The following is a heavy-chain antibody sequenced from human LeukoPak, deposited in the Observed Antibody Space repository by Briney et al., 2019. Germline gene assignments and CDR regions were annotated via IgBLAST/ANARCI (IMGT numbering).Heavy chain of an antibody. CDR3: ARNPLGYSSGWHLGYFDY. CDR1: GGSIGSSNYY. CDR2: IYYSGST. D-gene: IGHD6-19*01. V-gene: IGHV4-39*07. J-gene: IGHJ4*02. Sequence: PSETLSLTCTVSGGSIGSSNYYWGWIRQPPGKGLEWIGTIYYSGSTNYNPSLKSRVTISVNTSKNQFSLKLSSVTAADTAVYYCARNPLGYSSGWHLGYFDYWGQGTPVTVSS.